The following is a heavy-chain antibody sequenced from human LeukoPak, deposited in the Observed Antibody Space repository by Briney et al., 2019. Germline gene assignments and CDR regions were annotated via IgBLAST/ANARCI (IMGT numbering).Heavy chain of an antibody. Sequence: SETLSLTCTVSGGSISSGSYYWSWIRQPAGKGLEWIGRIYTSGSTNYNPSLKSRVTISVDTSKNQFSLKLSSVTAADTAVYYCARDRGSGWYGYWGQGTLVTVSS. J-gene: IGHJ4*02. D-gene: IGHD6-19*01. CDR1: GGSISSGSYY. CDR2: IYTSGST. V-gene: IGHV4-61*02. CDR3: ARDRGSGWYGY.